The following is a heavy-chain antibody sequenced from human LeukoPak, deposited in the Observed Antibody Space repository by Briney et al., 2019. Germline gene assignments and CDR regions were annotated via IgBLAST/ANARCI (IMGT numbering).Heavy chain of an antibody. V-gene: IGHV3-23*01. Sequence: GGSLRLSCAASGFTFRSYAMSWVRQAPGKGLEWVSVISGSGGSTYYADSVKGRFTISRDNSKNTLYLQMNSLRAEDTAVYYCAKSSYGLGFDYWGQGTLVTVSS. J-gene: IGHJ4*02. CDR1: GFTFRSYA. CDR2: ISGSGGST. CDR3: AKSSYGLGFDY. D-gene: IGHD3/OR15-3a*01.